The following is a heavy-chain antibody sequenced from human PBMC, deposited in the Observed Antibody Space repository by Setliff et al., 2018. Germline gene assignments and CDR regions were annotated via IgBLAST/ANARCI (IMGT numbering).Heavy chain of an antibody. CDR3: ARFGGSCSSSSCYASDL. J-gene: IGHJ3*01. CDR2: ISAYNGYI. CDR1: GYAFGSSG. V-gene: IGHV1-18*01. Sequence: GASVKVSCKASGYAFGSSGISWVRQAPGQGLEWMGWISAYNGYIVYAQKFQGRVTMTTDTSTGTGYMELRSLRSDDTAVYFCARFGGSCSSSSCYASDLWGQGTMVT. D-gene: IGHD2-2*01.